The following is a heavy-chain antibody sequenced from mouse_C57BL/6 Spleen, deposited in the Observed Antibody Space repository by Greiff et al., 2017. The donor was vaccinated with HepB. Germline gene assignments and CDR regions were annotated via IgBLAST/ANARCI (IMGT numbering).Heavy chain of an antibody. CDR2: ISSGGSYT. V-gene: IGHV5-6*01. D-gene: IGHD1-1*01. CDR1: GFTFSSYG. Sequence: EVMLVESGGDLVKPGGSLKLSCAASGFTFSSYGMSWVRQTPDKRLEWVATISSGGSYTYYPDSVKGRFTISRDNAKNTLYLQMSRLKSEDTAMYYCARHYYGSSENFYYYAMDYWGQGTSVTVSS. CDR3: ARHYYGSSENFYYYAMDY. J-gene: IGHJ4*01.